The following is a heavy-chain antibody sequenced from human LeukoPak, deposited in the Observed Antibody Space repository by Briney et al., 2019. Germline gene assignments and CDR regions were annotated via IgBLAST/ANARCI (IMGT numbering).Heavy chain of an antibody. CDR1: GGSISDSSYD. J-gene: IGHJ4*02. CDR3: ARGVASSVHY. Sequence: SETLSLTCTVSGGSISDSSYDWGWIRQPPGKGLEWIGSIYYSGTTYYRPSLKSRVTISVDTSKNQFSLKLTSVTAADTAVYYCARGVASSVHYWGQGTLVTVSS. V-gene: IGHV4-39*01. D-gene: IGHD3-10*01. CDR2: IYYSGTT.